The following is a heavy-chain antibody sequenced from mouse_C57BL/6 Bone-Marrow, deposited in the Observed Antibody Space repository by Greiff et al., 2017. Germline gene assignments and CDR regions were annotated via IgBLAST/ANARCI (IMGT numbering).Heavy chain of an antibody. CDR3: TDYGSSYDYAMDY. CDR2: IDPENGDT. V-gene: IGHV14-4*01. CDR1: GFNIKDDY. J-gene: IGHJ4*01. D-gene: IGHD1-1*01. Sequence: DVQLQESGAELVRPGASVKLSCTASGFNIKDDYMHWVKQRPEQGLEWIGWIDPENGDTEYASKFQGKATITADTSSNTAYLQLSSLTSEDTAVYYCTDYGSSYDYAMDYWGQGTSVTVSS.